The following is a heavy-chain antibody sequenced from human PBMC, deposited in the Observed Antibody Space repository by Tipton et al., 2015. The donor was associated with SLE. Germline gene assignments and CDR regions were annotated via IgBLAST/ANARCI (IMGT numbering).Heavy chain of an antibody. Sequence: TLSLTCAVYGGSFSGYYWSWIRQPPGKGLEWIGSLYHSGSTYYTPSLKSRVTISIDTSKNQFSLRLTSVTAADTAVYYCAKYASGTMFEYWGQGTLVTVSS. J-gene: IGHJ4*02. CDR2: LYHSGST. V-gene: IGHV4-34*01. CDR3: AKYASGTMFEY. CDR1: GGSFSGYY. D-gene: IGHD3-10*01.